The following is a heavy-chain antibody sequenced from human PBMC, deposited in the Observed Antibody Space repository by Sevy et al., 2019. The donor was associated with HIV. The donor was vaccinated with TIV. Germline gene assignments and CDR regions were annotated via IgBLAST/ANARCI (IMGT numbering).Heavy chain of an antibody. D-gene: IGHD3-22*01. CDR1: GYTFSSNY. Sequence: GESLKISCKASGYTFSSNYMHWVRQAPGQGLEWMGIINPSGDITSYAQRFQDRVTMTRDTSTSTVYLELTSLTPEDTAVYYCALLHYYDTVGVDLWGQGTLVTVSS. J-gene: IGHJ5*02. CDR3: ALLHYYDTVGVDL. CDR2: INPSGDIT. V-gene: IGHV1-46*01.